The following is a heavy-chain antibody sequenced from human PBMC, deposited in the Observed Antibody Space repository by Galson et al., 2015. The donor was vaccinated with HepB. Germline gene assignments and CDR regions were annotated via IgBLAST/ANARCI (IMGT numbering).Heavy chain of an antibody. CDR3: ATHYGGNHSPKNFDY. D-gene: IGHD4-23*01. CDR1: GYTLTELS. CDR2: FDPEDGET. Sequence: SVKVSCKVSGYTLTELSMHWVRQAPGKGLEWMGGFDPEDGETIYAQKFQGRVTMTEDTSTDTAYMELSSLRSEDTAVYYCATHYGGNHSPKNFDYWGQGTLVTVSS. V-gene: IGHV1-24*01. J-gene: IGHJ4*02.